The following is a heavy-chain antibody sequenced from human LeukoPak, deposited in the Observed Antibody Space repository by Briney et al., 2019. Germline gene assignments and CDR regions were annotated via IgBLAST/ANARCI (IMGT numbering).Heavy chain of an antibody. CDR2: IKQDGSEK. CDR3: ASPHDYGDRFDY. CDR1: GFTFSSYW. D-gene: IGHD4-17*01. Sequence: GGSLRLSCAASGFTFSSYWMSWVCQAPGKGLEWVANIKQDGSEKYYVDSVKGRFTISRDNAKNSLYLQMNSLRAEDTAVYYCASPHDYGDRFDYWGQGTLVTVSS. J-gene: IGHJ4*02. V-gene: IGHV3-7*01.